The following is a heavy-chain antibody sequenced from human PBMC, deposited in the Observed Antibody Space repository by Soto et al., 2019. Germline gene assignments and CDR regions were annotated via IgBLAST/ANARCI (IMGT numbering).Heavy chain of an antibody. CDR1: GFTFSNSW. V-gene: IGHV3-74*01. CDR3: VKVLARGVGVPRFYFDS. D-gene: IGHD2-2*01. Sequence: GGSLRLSCAASGFTFSNSWMHWVRQVSGKGLEWVSRINADGTSTSYADSVKGRFTISRDNAKNTLYLHVNSLRAEDTAVYYCVKVLARGVGVPRFYFDSWGQGALVTVSS. J-gene: IGHJ4*02. CDR2: INADGTST.